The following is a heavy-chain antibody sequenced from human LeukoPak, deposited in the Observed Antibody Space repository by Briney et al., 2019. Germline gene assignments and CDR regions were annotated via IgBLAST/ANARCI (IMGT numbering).Heavy chain of an antibody. CDR3: ARGRYYDSSVAHDASDI. CDR2: INPNSGGT. Sequence: ASVKVSCKASGYTFSGYYMHWVRQAPGQGLEWMGWINPNSGGTNYAQRFQGRVTLTRDTSISTAYMGLSRLRFDDTAVYYCARGRYYDSSVAHDASDIWGQGTMVTVSS. V-gene: IGHV1-2*02. CDR1: GYTFSGYY. J-gene: IGHJ3*02. D-gene: IGHD3-22*01.